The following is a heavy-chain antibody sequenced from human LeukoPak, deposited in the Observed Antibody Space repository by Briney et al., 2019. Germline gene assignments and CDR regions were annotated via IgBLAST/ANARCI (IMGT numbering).Heavy chain of an antibody. CDR2: ISSSGSTK. V-gene: IGHV3-48*01. D-gene: IGHD2/OR15-2a*01. CDR1: GITFSSYS. Sequence: GGSLRLSCGASGITFSSYSMNWVRQAPGKGLEWVSYISSSGSTKYYADSVKGRFTISRDNARNSLYLQMNSLRAEDTAVYFCARGGLSIMGYWGQGTLVTVSS. J-gene: IGHJ4*02. CDR3: ARGGLSIMGY.